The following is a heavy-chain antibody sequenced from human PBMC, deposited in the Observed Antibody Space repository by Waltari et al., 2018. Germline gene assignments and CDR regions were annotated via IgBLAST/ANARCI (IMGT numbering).Heavy chain of an antibody. CDR3: AXSXRDXGDYLLYYGMDX. V-gene: IGHV1-69*01. CDR2: IIPIFGTX. J-gene: IGHJ6*02. CDR1: GGTFGSYA. D-gene: IGHD4-17*01. Sequence: QVQLVXSGXXVKXPGXSVKXSCKTSGGTFGSYAVSWVRQAPGQGLEWMGGIIPIFGTXNYAQXFQGRVTITAXESTTTTYVEVRSLKSEXTAIYYCAXSXRDXGDYLLYYGMDXWGQGTTVTVSS.